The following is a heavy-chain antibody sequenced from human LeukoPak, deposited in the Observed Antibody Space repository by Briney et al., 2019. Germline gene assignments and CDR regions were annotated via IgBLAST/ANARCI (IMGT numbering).Heavy chain of an antibody. V-gene: IGHV3-33*01. J-gene: IGHJ5*02. Sequence: GGSLRLSCAASGSTSGNFGIHWVRQPPGKGLEWVAVIWFDGNSKYYGDSVKGRFTISRNNSNNTVYLQMNTLRGEDTAVYYCAGGYGNWFDPWGQGILVTVSS. D-gene: IGHD5-18*01. CDR1: GSTSGNFG. CDR3: AGGYGNWFDP. CDR2: IWFDGNSK.